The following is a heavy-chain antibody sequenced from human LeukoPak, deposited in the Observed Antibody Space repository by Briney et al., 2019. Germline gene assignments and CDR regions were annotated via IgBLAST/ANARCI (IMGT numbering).Heavy chain of an antibody. V-gene: IGHV3-30-3*01. D-gene: IGHD3-10*01. Sequence: GGSLRLSCAASGFTFSDYNMHWVRQAPGKGLDWVALMSPDGDKKYYADSVKGRFTISRDNSKNTVDLQLNSLRAEDTAVYYCARDLIGRYTFDYWGQGTLVSVSS. J-gene: IGHJ4*02. CDR3: ARDLIGRYTFDY. CDR2: MSPDGDKK. CDR1: GFTFSDYN.